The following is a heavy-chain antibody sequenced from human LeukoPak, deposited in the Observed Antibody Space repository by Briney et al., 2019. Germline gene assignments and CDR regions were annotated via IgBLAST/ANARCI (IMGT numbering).Heavy chain of an antibody. J-gene: IGHJ4*02. CDR1: GYTFTSYD. CDR3: ARARRSITMVRGVTLPRYYFDY. CDR2: MNPNSGNT. V-gene: IGHV1-8*01. D-gene: IGHD3-10*01. Sequence: ASVTVSCKASGYTFTSYDINWVRQATGQGLEWMGWMNPNSGNTGYAEKFQGRVTMTRNTSIRTAYMELSSMRSEDTAVYYCARARRSITMVRGVTLPRYYFDYWGQGTLVTVSS.